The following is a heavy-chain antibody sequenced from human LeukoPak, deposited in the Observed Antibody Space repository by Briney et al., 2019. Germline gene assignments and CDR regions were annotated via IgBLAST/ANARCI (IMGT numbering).Heavy chain of an antibody. CDR2: IKSRADGGAT. D-gene: IGHD3-3*01. V-gene: IGHV3-15*05. CDR3: LIFPGR. CDR1: GFSVINAW. Sequence: GGSLRLSCAASGFSVINAWMSWVRQAPGQGLEWVGRIKSRADGGATGYAAPVEGRFSISRDDSENTLYLQMNSLQIDDTALYYCLIFPGRWGQGTLVTVSS. J-gene: IGHJ4*02.